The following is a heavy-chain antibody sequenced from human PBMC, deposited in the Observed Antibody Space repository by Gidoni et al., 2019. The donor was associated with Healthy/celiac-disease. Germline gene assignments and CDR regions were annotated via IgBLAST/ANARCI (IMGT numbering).Heavy chain of an antibody. CDR3: TRDGMTTVMNFDY. CDR2: IRSKAYGGTT. V-gene: IGHV3-49*04. J-gene: IGHJ4*02. Sequence: EVQLVESGGGLVQPGRALRLSCTSSGFTVGAYAMSWVRQAPGKGLEWVGFIRSKAYGGTTEYAASVKGRFTISRDDSKSIAYLQMNSLKTEDTAVYYCTRDGMTTVMNFDYWGQGTLVTVSS. CDR1: GFTVGAYA. D-gene: IGHD4-17*01.